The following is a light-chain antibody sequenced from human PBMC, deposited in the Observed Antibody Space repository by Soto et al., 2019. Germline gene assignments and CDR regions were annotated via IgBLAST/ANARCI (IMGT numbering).Light chain of an antibody. CDR1: QSVSNVY. CDR3: QQSGSSPRT. Sequence: EIVLTQSPGTLSLSPGERATLSCRASQSVSNVYLAWYQQKPGQAPRLLIYDASNRATGIPDRFSGSGSGPDFNLTISRLEPEDSAVYYCQQSGSSPRTFGQGTKLEIK. J-gene: IGKJ2*01. V-gene: IGKV3-20*01. CDR2: DAS.